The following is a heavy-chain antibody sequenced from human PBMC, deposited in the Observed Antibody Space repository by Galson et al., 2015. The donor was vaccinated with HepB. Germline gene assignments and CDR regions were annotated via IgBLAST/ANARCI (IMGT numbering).Heavy chain of an antibody. CDR3: AHLGPAIVAAVDY. J-gene: IGHJ4*02. CDR1: GFTFRSYNI. CDR2: ISQSGTT. V-gene: IGHV4-4*02. Sequence: LRLSCAASGFTFRSYNINWVRQAPGKGLEWIGEISQSGTTSYNPSLKSRVTISVDKSKSQFSLRLMSVTAADTAVYYCAHLGPAIVAAVDYWGQGTLVTVSS. D-gene: IGHD1-26*01.